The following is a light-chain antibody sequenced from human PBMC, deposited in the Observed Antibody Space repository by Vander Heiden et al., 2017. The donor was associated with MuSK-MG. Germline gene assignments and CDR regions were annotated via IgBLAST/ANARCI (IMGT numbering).Light chain of an antibody. CDR2: EVT. CDR3: ISHARTDRLV. V-gene: IGLV2-8*01. Sequence: QSALTEPPSASGAPVQSVTISCTGTSSDVGAYDYVSWYQQHPGEAPKILIYEVTKRPSGVPDRFSGSKSGNTASLTVSGLQAEEEADYFCISHARTDRLVFGGGTKLTVL. CDR1: SSDVGAYDY. J-gene: IGLJ3*02.